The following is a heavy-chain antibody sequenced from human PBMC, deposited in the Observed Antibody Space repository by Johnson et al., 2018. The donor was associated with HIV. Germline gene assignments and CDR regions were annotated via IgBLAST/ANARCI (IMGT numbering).Heavy chain of an antibody. CDR3: AKGMDSGYDRDDAFDI. J-gene: IGHJ3*02. V-gene: IGHV3-9*01. CDR1: GFTFDDYA. Sequence: RLSCAASGFTFDDYAMHWVRQAPGKGLEWVSGISWNSGSIGYADSVKGRFTISRDNAKNSLYLQMNSLRAEDTALYYCAKGMDSGYDRDDAFDIWGQGTMVTVSS. CDR2: ISWNSGSI. D-gene: IGHD5-12*01.